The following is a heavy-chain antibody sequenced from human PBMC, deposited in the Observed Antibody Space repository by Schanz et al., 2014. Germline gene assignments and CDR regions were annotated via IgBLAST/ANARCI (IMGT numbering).Heavy chain of an antibody. CDR3: ARDTTWRLDL. CDR2: VFPNGIT. Sequence: QVQLQESGPGLVKPSQTLSLTCTVSGGSIRSGTYYWSWIRQPAGKALEWVGRVFPNGITNYNPSLKRRFPISLDTSNNQFYLTLTSLTAADTAVYYCARDTTWRLDLWGRGTLVTVSS. CDR1: GGSIRSGTYY. D-gene: IGHD1-1*01. J-gene: IGHJ2*01. V-gene: IGHV4-61*02.